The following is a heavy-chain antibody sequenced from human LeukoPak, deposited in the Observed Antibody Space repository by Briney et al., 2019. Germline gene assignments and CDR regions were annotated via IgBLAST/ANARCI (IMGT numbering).Heavy chain of an antibody. D-gene: IGHD3-10*01. V-gene: IGHV3-7*01. Sequence: GGSLRLSCAASGFTFSSYWMSWVRHAPGKGLEWVANIKQDGSEKYYVDSVKGRFTISRDNAKNSLYLQMNSLRAEDTAVYYCARRDPWDYYGSGSYSYFDYWGQGTLVTVSS. CDR1: GFTFSSYW. CDR3: ARRDPWDYYGSGSYSYFDY. CDR2: IKQDGSEK. J-gene: IGHJ4*02.